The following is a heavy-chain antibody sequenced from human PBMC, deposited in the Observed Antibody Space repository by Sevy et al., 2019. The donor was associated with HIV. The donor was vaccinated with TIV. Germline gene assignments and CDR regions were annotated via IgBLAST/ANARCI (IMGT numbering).Heavy chain of an antibody. J-gene: IGHJ6*02. CDR3: ARGYGNGSYYDFWSGYLGYYYYGMDV. D-gene: IGHD3-3*01. V-gene: IGHV3-21*01. CDR1: GFTFSSYS. Sequence: GGSLRLSCAASGFTFSSYSMNWVHQAPGKGLEWVSSISSSSSYIYYADSVKGRFTISRDNAKNSLYLQMNSLRAEDTAVYYCARGYGNGSYYDFWSGYLGYYYYGMDVWGQGTTVTVSS. CDR2: ISSSSSYI.